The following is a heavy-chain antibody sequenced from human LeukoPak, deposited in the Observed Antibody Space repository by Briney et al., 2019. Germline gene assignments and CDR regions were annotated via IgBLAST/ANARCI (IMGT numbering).Heavy chain of an antibody. Sequence: SETLSLTCTVSGGSISSSNYYWGWIRQSPGKGLEWIGSIFYSGSTYYNPSLKSRVTISVDTSKNQFSLKLSSVTAADTAVYYCARVEGEMASKPGAYYYYGMDVWGQGTTVTVSS. D-gene: IGHD5-24*01. V-gene: IGHV4-39*01. CDR2: IFYSGST. J-gene: IGHJ6*02. CDR1: GGSISSSNYY. CDR3: ARVEGEMASKPGAYYYYGMDV.